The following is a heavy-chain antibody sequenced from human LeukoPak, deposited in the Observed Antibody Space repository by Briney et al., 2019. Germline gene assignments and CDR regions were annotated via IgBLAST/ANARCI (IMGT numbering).Heavy chain of an antibody. V-gene: IGHV1-18*01. D-gene: IGHD3-9*01. J-gene: IGHJ4*02. Sequence: ASVKVSCKASGYTFTNYGISWVRQAPGQGLEWMGWISAYNGNTNYAQKVQGRVTITADKSTSTAYMELSSLRSEDTAVYYCAIPNYDILTGFTLDYWGQGTLVTVSS. CDR3: AIPNYDILTGFTLDY. CDR2: ISAYNGNT. CDR1: GYTFTNYG.